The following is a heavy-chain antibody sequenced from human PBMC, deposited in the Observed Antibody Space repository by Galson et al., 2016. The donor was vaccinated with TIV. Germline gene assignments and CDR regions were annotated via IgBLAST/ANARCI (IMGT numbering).Heavy chain of an antibody. V-gene: IGHV3-7*01. J-gene: IGHJ5*02. Sequence: SLRLSCAGSGFTFSDYWMSWVRQAPGKGLEWVANIRQDGNEIYYVDSVKGRVTISRDNAKNSVFLQMSSLRAEGTAVYYCARAEWISSWRVDPWGQGTLVTVSS. CDR3: ARAEWISSWRVDP. D-gene: IGHD6-13*01. CDR1: GFTFSDYW. CDR2: IRQDGNEI.